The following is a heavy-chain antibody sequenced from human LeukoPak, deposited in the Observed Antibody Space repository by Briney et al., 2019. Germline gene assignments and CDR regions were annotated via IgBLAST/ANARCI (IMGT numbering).Heavy chain of an antibody. J-gene: IGHJ4*02. V-gene: IGHV3-21*01. Sequence: PGGSLRLSCAASGFTFSSYSMNWVRQAPGKGLEWVSSISSSSSYIYYADSVKGRFTISRDNAKNSLYLQMNSLRAEDTAVYYCARVAAAAAPRRYYFDYWGQGTLVTVSS. CDR2: ISSSSSYI. CDR1: GFTFSSYS. D-gene: IGHD6-13*01. CDR3: ARVAAAAAPRRYYFDY.